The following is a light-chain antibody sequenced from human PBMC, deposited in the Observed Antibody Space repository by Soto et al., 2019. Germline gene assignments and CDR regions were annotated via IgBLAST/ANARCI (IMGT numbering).Light chain of an antibody. CDR1: QGISNY. Sequence: DIRMTQSPSTLSGAIGARVTITFRASQGISNYLAWYLQKPGKVPKLLIYAASTLQSGVPSRFSGSGSGTDFTLTISSLQPEDVATYYCQKYNSAPRLFGPGTKVDI. CDR2: AAS. J-gene: IGKJ3*01. CDR3: QKYNSAPRL. V-gene: IGKV1-27*01.